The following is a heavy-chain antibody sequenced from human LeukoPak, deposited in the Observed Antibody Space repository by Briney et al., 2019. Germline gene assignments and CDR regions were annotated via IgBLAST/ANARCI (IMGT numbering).Heavy chain of an antibody. D-gene: IGHD3-16*01. CDR1: GYSISSGYY. Sequence: SETLSLTCTVSGYSISSGYYWGWIRQPPGKGLEWIGSIYHSGSTYYNPSLKSRVTISVDTSKNQFSLKLSSVTAADTAVYYCARAKRFIRRFDYWGQGTLVTVSS. J-gene: IGHJ4*02. V-gene: IGHV4-38-2*02. CDR2: IYHSGST. CDR3: ARAKRFIRRFDY.